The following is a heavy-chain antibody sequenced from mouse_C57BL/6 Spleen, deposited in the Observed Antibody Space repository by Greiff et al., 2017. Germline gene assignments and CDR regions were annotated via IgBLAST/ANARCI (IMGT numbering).Heavy chain of an antibody. J-gene: IGHJ2*01. CDR3: TRDPVTTVVALDY. V-gene: IGHV5-9-1*02. CDR2: ISSGGDYI. D-gene: IGHD1-1*01. CDR1: GFTFSSYA. Sequence: EVQLVESGEGLVKPGGSLKLSCAASGFTFSSYAMSWVRQTPEKRLEWVAYISSGGDYIYYADTVKGRFTISRDNARNTLYLQMSRLKSEETAMYYCTRDPVTTVVALDYWGQGTTLTVSS.